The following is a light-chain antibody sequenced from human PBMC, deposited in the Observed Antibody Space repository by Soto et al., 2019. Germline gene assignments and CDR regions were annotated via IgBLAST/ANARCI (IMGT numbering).Light chain of an antibody. CDR3: QQYKSYPWT. V-gene: IGKV1-5*03. CDR2: MAS. J-gene: IGKJ1*01. CDR1: QSISSW. Sequence: DIQMTQSPSTLSASVGDRVTSTCRASQSISSWLAWYQQKPGKAPRLLIYMASSLESGVPSRFSGSGSGTEFTLTISSLQPDDFATYYCQQYKSYPWTFGQGTKVEIK.